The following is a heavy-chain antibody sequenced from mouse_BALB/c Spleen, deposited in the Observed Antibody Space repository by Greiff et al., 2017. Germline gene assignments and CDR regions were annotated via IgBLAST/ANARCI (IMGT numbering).Heavy chain of an antibody. D-gene: IGHD1-1*01. Sequence: DVKLVESGGGLVQPGGSRKLSCAASGFTFSSFGMHWVRQAPEKGLEWVAYISSGSSTIYYADTVKGRFTISRDNPKNTLFLQMTSLRSEDTAMYYCAKPLYGSSYPFAYWGQGTLVTVSA. CDR3: AKPLYGSSYPFAY. CDR2: ISSGSSTI. CDR1: GFTFSSFG. V-gene: IGHV5-17*02. J-gene: IGHJ3*01.